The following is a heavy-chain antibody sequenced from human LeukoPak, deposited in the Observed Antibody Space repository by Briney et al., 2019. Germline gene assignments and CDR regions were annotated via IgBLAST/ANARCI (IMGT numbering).Heavy chain of an antibody. D-gene: IGHD6-19*01. J-gene: IGHJ4*02. CDR3: ARVRGGFYSSGWEVGFDY. Sequence: ASVKVPCKASGYTFTGYYMHWVRQAPGQGLEWMGWINPNSGGTNYAQKFQGRVTMTRDTSISTAYMELSRLRSDDTAVYYCARVRGGFYSSGWEVGFDYWGQGTLVTVSS. V-gene: IGHV1-2*02. CDR1: GYTFTGYY. CDR2: INPNSGGT.